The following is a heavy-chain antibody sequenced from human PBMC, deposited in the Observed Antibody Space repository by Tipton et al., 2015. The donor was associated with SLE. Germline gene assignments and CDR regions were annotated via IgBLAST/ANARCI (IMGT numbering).Heavy chain of an antibody. CDR2: LNGSGHRT. V-gene: IGHV3-23*01. Sequence: SLRLSCATSGFTFSESAMSWVRQAPGEGLEWVSTLNGSGHRTYYADSVKGRFTISRDNYNNTLYLQMSSLRADDTAVYYCAKRDSGHYFDDWGQGALVTVSS. D-gene: IGHD1-26*01. J-gene: IGHJ4*02. CDR3: AKRDSGHYFDD. CDR1: GFTFSESA.